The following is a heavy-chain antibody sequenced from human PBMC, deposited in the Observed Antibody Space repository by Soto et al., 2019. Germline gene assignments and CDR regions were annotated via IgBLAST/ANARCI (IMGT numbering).Heavy chain of an antibody. CDR2: IRSKAYGGTT. D-gene: IGHD1-7*01. CDR1: GFTFGDYA. Sequence: PGGSLRLSCTASGFTFGDYAMSWFRQAPGKGLEWVGFIRSKAYGGTTEYAASVKGRFTISRDDSKSIAYLQMNSLKTEDTAVYYCTTWNYAPDNWFDPWGQGTLVTVSS. CDR3: TTWNYAPDNWFDP. V-gene: IGHV3-49*03. J-gene: IGHJ5*02.